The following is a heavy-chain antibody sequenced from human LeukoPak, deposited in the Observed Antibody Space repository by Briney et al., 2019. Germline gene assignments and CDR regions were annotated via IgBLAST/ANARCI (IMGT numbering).Heavy chain of an antibody. J-gene: IGHJ4*02. Sequence: PSETLSLTCAVSGGSISSSNWWSWVRQPPGKGLEWIGEIYHSGSTNYNPSPKSRVTISVDKSKNQFSLKLSSVTAADTAVYYCARDGIAAAGSFDYRGQGTLVTVSS. CDR2: IYHSGST. CDR1: GGSISSSNW. D-gene: IGHD6-13*01. CDR3: ARDGIAAAGSFDY. V-gene: IGHV4-4*02.